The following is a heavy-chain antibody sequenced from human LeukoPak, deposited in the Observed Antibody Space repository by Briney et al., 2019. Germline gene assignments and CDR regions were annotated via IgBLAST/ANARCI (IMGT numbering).Heavy chain of an antibody. Sequence: GGSLRLSCAASGFSFSNAWMNWVRQAPGKGLEWVGRILSKTSGGTTDYATPVKGRFTISRDDSKNMLYLHMNSLKTEDTAVYYCTTTLEYYYGSGSYRIPFDYWGQGTLVTVSS. CDR1: GFSFSNAW. CDR3: TTTLEYYYGSGSYRIPFDY. V-gene: IGHV3-15*07. CDR2: ILSKTSGGTT. J-gene: IGHJ4*02. D-gene: IGHD3-10*01.